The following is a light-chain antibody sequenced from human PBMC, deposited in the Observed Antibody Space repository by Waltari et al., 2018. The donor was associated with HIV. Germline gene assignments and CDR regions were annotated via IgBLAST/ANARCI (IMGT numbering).Light chain of an antibody. Sequence: QSVLTQPPSASGTPGQRVTISCSGSSSNIGSNAVNWYQQLPGTAPNLLIYSNNRRPSGVPERFSGSKSGTSASRAISGLQSDDEADYYCAAWDDSLNDSYVFGPGTKVTVL. CDR2: SNN. J-gene: IGLJ1*01. CDR1: SSNIGSNA. V-gene: IGLV1-44*01. CDR3: AAWDDSLNDSYV.